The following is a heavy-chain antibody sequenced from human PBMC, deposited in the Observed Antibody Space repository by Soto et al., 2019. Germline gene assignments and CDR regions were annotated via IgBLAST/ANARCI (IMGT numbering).Heavy chain of an antibody. D-gene: IGHD5-12*01. V-gene: IGHV4-59*01. Sequence: SETLSLTCTVSGGSIIGGYWSWSRQPPGKGLDGIGYISYSGNTNYNPPPKIRVTMSVDTPNTQFSLRLSSVTTADTAVYYCAGLRGYAGSPIDYWGQGTLVTVSS. CDR2: ISYSGNT. CDR3: AGLRGYAGSPIDY. J-gene: IGHJ4*02. CDR1: GGSIIGGY.